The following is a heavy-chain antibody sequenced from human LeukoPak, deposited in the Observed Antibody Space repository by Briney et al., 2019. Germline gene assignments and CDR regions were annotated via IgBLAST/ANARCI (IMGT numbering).Heavy chain of an antibody. D-gene: IGHD4-23*01. J-gene: IGHJ4*02. CDR1: GFTFDDYA. CDR3: AKEGGGWYLDY. CDR2: ISWNSGSI. Sequence: PGRSLRLSCAASGFTFDDYAMHWVLQAPGKGLEWVSGISWNSGSIGYADSVKGRFTISRDNAKNSLYLQMNSLRAEDTALYYCAKEGGGWYLDYWGQGTLVTVSS. V-gene: IGHV3-9*01.